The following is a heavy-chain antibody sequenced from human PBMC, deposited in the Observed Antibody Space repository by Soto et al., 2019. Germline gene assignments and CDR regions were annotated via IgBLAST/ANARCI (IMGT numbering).Heavy chain of an antibody. CDR2: ISSSSSYI. CDR1: GFTFSSYS. Sequence: GGSLRLSCAASGFTFSSYSMNWVRQAPGKGLEWVSSISSSSSYIYYADSVKGRFTISRDNAKNSLYLQMNSLRAEDTAVYYCARGYYGDYSNYWYFDLWCRGTLVTVSS. D-gene: IGHD4-17*01. CDR3: ARGYYGDYSNYWYFDL. J-gene: IGHJ2*01. V-gene: IGHV3-21*01.